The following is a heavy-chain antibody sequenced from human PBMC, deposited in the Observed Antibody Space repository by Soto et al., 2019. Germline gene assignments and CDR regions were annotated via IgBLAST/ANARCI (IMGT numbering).Heavy chain of an antibody. CDR1: GYTFTSYY. V-gene: IGHV1-46*01. CDR2: INPSGGST. Sequence: GASVKVSCKASGYTFTSYYMHWVRQAPGQGLEWMGIINPSGGSTSYAQKFQGRVTMTRDTSTSTVYMELSSLRSEDTAVYYCARASMAAAGRDYYYYYGMDVRGQGTTFTVSS. J-gene: IGHJ6*02. CDR3: ARASMAAAGRDYYYYYGMDV. D-gene: IGHD6-13*01.